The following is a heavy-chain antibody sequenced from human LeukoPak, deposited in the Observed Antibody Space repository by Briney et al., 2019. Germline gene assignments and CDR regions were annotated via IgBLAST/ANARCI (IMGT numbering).Heavy chain of an antibody. CDR1: GFTFSSYA. D-gene: IGHD5-18*01. V-gene: IGHV3-30*04. Sequence: PGRSLRLSCAASGFTFSSYAMHWVRQAPGKGLEWVAVISYDGSNKYYADSVKGRFTISRDNSKNTLYLQMNSLRDEDTAVYYCAKGPMVRIDSWGQGTLVTVSS. J-gene: IGHJ4*02. CDR2: ISYDGSNK. CDR3: AKGPMVRIDS.